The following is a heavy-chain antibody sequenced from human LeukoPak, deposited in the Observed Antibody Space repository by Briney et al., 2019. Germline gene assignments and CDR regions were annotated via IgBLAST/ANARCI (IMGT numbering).Heavy chain of an antibody. J-gene: IGHJ4*02. CDR2: IYPGESDI. V-gene: IGHV5-51*01. D-gene: IGHD3-22*01. CDR3: ARHALHYDNSGYYFAY. CDR1: GYSFTSYW. Sequence: GESLMISCKGSGYSFTSYWIGWVRQMPGKGLEWMGIIYPGESDIRYSPSFQGQVTISADKSISTAYLQWSSLKASDTAIYYCARHALHYDNSGYYFAYWGQGTLVTVSS.